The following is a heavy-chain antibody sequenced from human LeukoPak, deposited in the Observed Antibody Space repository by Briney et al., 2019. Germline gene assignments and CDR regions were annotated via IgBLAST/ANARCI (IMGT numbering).Heavy chain of an antibody. J-gene: IGHJ3*02. V-gene: IGHV3-21*01. CDR3: AAKQEGAFDI. D-gene: IGHD4/OR15-4a*01. CDR2: ISSSSSYI. CDR1: GFTFSSYS. Sequence: GGSLRLSCAASGFTFSSYSMNWVRQAPGKGLEWVSSISSSSSYIYYADSVKGRFTISRDNAKNSLYLQMNSLRAEDTAVYYCAAKQEGAFDIWGQGTMVTVSS.